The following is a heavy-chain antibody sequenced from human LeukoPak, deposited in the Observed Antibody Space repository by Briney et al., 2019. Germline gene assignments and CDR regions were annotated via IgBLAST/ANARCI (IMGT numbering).Heavy chain of an antibody. J-gene: IGHJ4*02. Sequence: ETLSLTCTVSGDSISTYYWTWIRQPPGKGLEWVANIKEDGSEQYYVDSVKGRFTISRDNAKNSLYLQMNSLRGEDTAVYYCARDENWGQGTLVTVSS. CDR3: ARDEN. V-gene: IGHV3-7*01. CDR2: IKEDGSEQ. CDR1: GDSISTYY.